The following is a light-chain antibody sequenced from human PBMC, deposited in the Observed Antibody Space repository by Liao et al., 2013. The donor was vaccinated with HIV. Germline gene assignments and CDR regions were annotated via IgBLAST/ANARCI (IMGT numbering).Light chain of an antibody. V-gene: IGLV3-1*01. Sequence: SYELTQPPSVSVSPGQTATITCSGEKLGDKYTCWYQQKPGQSPVLVIYQDTKRPSGIPERFSGSNSGNTATLTISGTQAMDEADYYCQAWDTTTGDVLFGGGTKLTVL. CDR1: KLGDKY. J-gene: IGLJ2*01. CDR2: QDT. CDR3: QAWDTTTGDVL.